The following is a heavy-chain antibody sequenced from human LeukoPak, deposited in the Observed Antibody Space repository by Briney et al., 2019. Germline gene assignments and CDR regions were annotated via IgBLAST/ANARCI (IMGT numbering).Heavy chain of an antibody. J-gene: IGHJ4*02. CDR3: ARDFGWLSGFDN. CDR2: ISYDGTNK. CDR1: GFTFSSYA. Sequence: GRSLRLSCAASGFTFSSYAIHWVRQAPGKGLEWVAIISYDGTNKYYADSVRDRFTISRDNSKNTLYLQMNSLRAEDTAVYYCARDFGWLSGFDNWGQGTLVTVSS. D-gene: IGHD3-9*01. V-gene: IGHV3-30-3*01.